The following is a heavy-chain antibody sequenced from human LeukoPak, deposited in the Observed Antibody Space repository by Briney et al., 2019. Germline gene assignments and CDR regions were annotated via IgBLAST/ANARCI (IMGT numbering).Heavy chain of an antibody. Sequence: GGSLRLSCAASGFSFSTYWMSWVRQAPGKGLEWVANIKQDGSEKYYVDSVKGRFTISRDDAKNSLYMQMNSLTAEDTAVYYCARGAGRCGDYRDYWGQGTLVTVSS. CDR1: GFSFSTYW. J-gene: IGHJ4*02. V-gene: IGHV3-7*01. CDR3: ARGAGRCGDYRDY. CDR2: IKQDGSEK. D-gene: IGHD4-17*01.